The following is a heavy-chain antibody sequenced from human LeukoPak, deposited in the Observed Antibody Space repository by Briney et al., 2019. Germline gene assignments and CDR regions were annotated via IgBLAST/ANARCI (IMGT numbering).Heavy chain of an antibody. Sequence: GESLKISCKGSGYSFTSYWIGWVRQMPGKGLEWMGIIYPGDSDTRYSPSFQGQVTISADKSISTAYLQWSSLKASDTATYYCARQVYDILTGYQDYFDYWGQGTLVTVSS. CDR3: ARQVYDILTGYQDYFDY. CDR2: IYPGDSDT. D-gene: IGHD3-9*01. V-gene: IGHV5-51*01. CDR1: GYSFTSYW. J-gene: IGHJ4*02.